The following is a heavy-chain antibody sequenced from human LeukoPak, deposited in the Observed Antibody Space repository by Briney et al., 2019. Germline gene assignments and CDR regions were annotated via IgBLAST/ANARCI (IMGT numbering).Heavy chain of an antibody. J-gene: IGHJ4*02. V-gene: IGHV1-18*01. CDR2: ISAYNGNA. CDR1: GYTFSTYG. CDR3: ARVGAYCTSASCLDY. Sequence: ASVKVSCKSSGYTFSTYGISWVRQAPGQGLEWMGWISAYNGNADYAQKLEGRVIMTTDTSTSTAYMELTSLRSDDTAVYCCARVGAYCTSASCLDYWGQGTLVTVSS. D-gene: IGHD2-2*01.